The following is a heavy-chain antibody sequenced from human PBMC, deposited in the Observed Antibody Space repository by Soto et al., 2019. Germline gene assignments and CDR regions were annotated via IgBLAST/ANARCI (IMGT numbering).Heavy chain of an antibody. Sequence: QVHLVQSGAEVKKPGASVKVSCKGSGYGFTTYGITWVRQAPGQGLEWMAWISAHNGNTNYAQKLQGRVTLTRDTSTSTADMELRSLRSDDTAVYYCARGRYGDYWGQGALVTVSS. CDR1: GYGFTTYG. CDR3: ARGRYGDY. D-gene: IGHD1-1*01. J-gene: IGHJ4*02. V-gene: IGHV1-18*01. CDR2: ISAHNGNT.